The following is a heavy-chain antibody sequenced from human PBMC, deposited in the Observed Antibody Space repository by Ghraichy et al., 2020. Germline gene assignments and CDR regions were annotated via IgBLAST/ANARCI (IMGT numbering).Heavy chain of an antibody. Sequence: GESLNISCAASGFTFISYAMSWVRQAPGKGLQWVSAISAGGGSTYYADSVKGRFTISRDNSRNTLFLQMNSLRAEDTAVYYCASFNSDYNSDYWGQGTLVTVSS. CDR1: GFTFISYA. D-gene: IGHD5-12*01. CDR3: ASFNSDYNSDY. CDR2: ISAGGGST. V-gene: IGHV3-23*01. J-gene: IGHJ4*02.